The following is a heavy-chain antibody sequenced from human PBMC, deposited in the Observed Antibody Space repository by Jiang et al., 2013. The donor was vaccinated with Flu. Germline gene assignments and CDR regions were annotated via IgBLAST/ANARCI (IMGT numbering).Heavy chain of an antibody. J-gene: IGHJ4*02. V-gene: IGHV4-59*13. Sequence: RQPPGKGLEWIGYXFYSGSTNYNPSLKSRVTISVDTSKNQFSLKLSSVTAADTAVYYCARGYTGGWSNYYFAYWGQGTLVTVSS. D-gene: IGHD6-13*01. CDR2: XFYSGST. CDR3: ARGYTGGWSNYYFAY.